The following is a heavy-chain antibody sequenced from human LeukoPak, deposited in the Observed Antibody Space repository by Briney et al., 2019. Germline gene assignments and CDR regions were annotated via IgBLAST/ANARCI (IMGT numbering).Heavy chain of an antibody. CDR1: EYSFTSYW. V-gene: IGHV5-51*01. J-gene: IGHJ4*02. CDR2: IQPGNPEI. CDR3: ARRHYYYDRSGFYYYFDT. Sequence: GESLKISCKASEYSFTSYWIGWVRQMPGKGLEWVGNIQPGNPEIRYSPSFQGQDTLSADKSISTAYLQWSSLKASDTAMYYCARRHYYYDRSGFYYYFDTWGQGTQVTVTS. D-gene: IGHD3-22*01.